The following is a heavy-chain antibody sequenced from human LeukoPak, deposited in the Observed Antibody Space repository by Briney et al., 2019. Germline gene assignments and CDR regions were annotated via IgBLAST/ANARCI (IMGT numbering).Heavy chain of an antibody. D-gene: IGHD3-10*01. J-gene: IGHJ4*02. Sequence: ASVKVSCKASGYTFTSYGISWVRQAPGQGLEWMGIIDPSGGSTSYAQKFQGRVTMTRDTSTSTVYMELSSLRSEDTAVYYCARDYYYGSGSYYNPIDYWGQGTLVTVSS. V-gene: IGHV1-46*01. CDR2: IDPSGGST. CDR1: GYTFTSYG. CDR3: ARDYYYGSGSYYNPIDY.